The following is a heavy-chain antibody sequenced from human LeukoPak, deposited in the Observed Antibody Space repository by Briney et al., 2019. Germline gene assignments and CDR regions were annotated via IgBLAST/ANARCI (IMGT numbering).Heavy chain of an antibody. J-gene: IGHJ3*01. Sequence: PGGSLRLSCAASGFTFSSYGMHWVRQAPGKGLEWVAVISYDGSDKYSADSVKGRFAISRDNSKNTLYLQMNSLRAEDSAVYYCVQEGPRGLAFDVWGQGTKVTVSS. V-gene: IGHV3-30*18. CDR1: GFTFSSYG. CDR3: VQEGPRGLAFDV. CDR2: ISYDGSDK.